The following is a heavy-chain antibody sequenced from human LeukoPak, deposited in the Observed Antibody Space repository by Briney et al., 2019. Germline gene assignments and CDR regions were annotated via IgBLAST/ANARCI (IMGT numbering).Heavy chain of an antibody. CDR2: INPNSGGT. D-gene: IGHD7-27*01. CDR3: ARGKISGDDFDY. Sequence: ASVKVSCKASGYTFTGYYMHWVRQAPGQGPEWMGWINPNSGGTNYPQNFQGRVTMTRDTSISTAYMELSRLRSDNTAVYYCARGKISGDDFDYWGQGTLVTVSS. CDR1: GYTFTGYY. V-gene: IGHV1-2*02. J-gene: IGHJ4*02.